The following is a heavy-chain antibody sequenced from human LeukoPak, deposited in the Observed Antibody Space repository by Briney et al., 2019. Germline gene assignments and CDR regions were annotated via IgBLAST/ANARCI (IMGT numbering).Heavy chain of an antibody. Sequence: SETLSLTCTVSGGSISSYYWSWIRQPAGKGLEWIGRIYTSGSTNYNPSLKSRVTMPVDTSKNQFSLKLSSVTAADTAMYYCASISYYYDSSGYFDYWGQGTLVTVSS. J-gene: IGHJ4*02. D-gene: IGHD3-22*01. V-gene: IGHV4-4*07. CDR2: IYTSGST. CDR1: GGSISSYY. CDR3: ASISYYYDSSGYFDY.